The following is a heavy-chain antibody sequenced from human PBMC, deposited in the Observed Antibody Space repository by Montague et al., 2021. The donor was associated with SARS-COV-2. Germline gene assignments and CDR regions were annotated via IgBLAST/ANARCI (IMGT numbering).Heavy chain of an antibody. CDR3: ARVVAVGAFDY. D-gene: IGHD1-26*01. CDR2: FYYTGTT. CDR1: GGSINGYY. Sequence: SETLSLTCTVSGGSINGYYWTWIRQPPGKGLEWIGYFYYTGTTSYNPSLKSRVSISQDKSKRQFSLDLTSVTAADTAMYFCARVVAVGAFDYWGQGSLVTVSS. V-gene: IGHV4-59*01. J-gene: IGHJ4*02.